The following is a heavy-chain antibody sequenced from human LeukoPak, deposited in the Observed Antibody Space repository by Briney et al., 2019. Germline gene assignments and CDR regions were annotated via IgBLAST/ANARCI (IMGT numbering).Heavy chain of an antibody. CDR3: AKEASGHISDYIDN. CDR1: RFTFSGYA. D-gene: IGHD5-12*01. Sequence: PGGSLRLSCAASRFTFSGYAMSWVRQAPGKGLEWVSVITGSGSNTYYADSVKGRFTISTDNSKNTLYLQMNSLRADDTAVYYCAKEASGHISDYIDNWGQGTLVTVSS. V-gene: IGHV3-23*01. CDR2: ITGSGSNT. J-gene: IGHJ4*02.